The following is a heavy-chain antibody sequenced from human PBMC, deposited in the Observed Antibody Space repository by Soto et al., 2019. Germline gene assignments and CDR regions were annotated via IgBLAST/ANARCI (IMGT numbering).Heavy chain of an antibody. J-gene: IGHJ4*02. CDR3: AKGRYDFWSPYYLDS. CDR1: GLNFDDFA. D-gene: IGHD3-3*01. V-gene: IGHV3-9*01. CDR2: ITWNSRVL. Sequence: PGGSLRLSCVGTGLNFDDFAMHWVRQAPGQGLERVSGITWNSRVLAYADSVKGRFTISRDNARNSLYLQMDSLRDEDTALYYCAKGRYDFWSPYYLDSWGQGTLATVSS.